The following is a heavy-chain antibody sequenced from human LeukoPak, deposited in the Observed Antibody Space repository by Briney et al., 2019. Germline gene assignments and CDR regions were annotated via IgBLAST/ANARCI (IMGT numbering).Heavy chain of an antibody. D-gene: IGHD1-14*01. CDR3: VRDDGIGLDAFDV. CDR2: IYYSGST. V-gene: IGHV4-39*02. Sequence: SETLSLTCTVSGGSISGSSYYWGWIRQPPGKGLEWIGSIYYSGSTYYNPSLKSRVTISVDTSKNQFSLKLNSVTATDTAVYYCVRDDGIGLDAFDVWSPGTMVTVSS. J-gene: IGHJ3*01. CDR1: GGSISGSSYY.